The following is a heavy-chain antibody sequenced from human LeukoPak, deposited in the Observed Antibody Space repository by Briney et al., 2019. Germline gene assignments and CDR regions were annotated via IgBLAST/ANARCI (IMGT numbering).Heavy chain of an antibody. D-gene: IGHD1-1*01. V-gene: IGHV1-8*03. Sequence: ASVKVSCKASGYTFTGYYMHWVRQAPGQGLEWMGWINPNSGNTGYAQKFQGRVTTTRNTSIGTAYMELSSLRSEDTAVYYCARGTTGTTSVPFDYWGQGTLVTVSS. CDR3: ARGTTGTTSVPFDY. CDR1: GYTFTGYY. CDR2: INPNSGNT. J-gene: IGHJ4*02.